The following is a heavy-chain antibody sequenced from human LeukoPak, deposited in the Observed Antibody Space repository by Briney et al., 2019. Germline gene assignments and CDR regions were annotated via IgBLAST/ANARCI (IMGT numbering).Heavy chain of an antibody. J-gene: IGHJ2*01. CDR2: ISYDGSNK. CDR1: GFTFSNYW. Sequence: GALRLSCAASGFTFSNYWMSWVRQAPGKGLEWVAVISYDGSNKYYADSVKGRFTISRDNSKNTLYLQMNSLRAEDTAVYYCARDFGGYYYYWYFDLWGRGTLVTVSS. CDR3: ARDFGGYYYYWYFDL. D-gene: IGHD3-3*01. V-gene: IGHV3-30-3*01.